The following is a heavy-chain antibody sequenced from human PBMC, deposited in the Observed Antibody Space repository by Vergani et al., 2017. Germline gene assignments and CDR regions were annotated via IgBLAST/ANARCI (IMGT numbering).Heavy chain of an antibody. J-gene: IGHJ6*02. Sequence: QVQLQQWGAGLLKPSETLSLTCAVYGGSFSGYYWSWIRQPPGKGLEWIGEINHSGSTNYNPSLKSRVTISVDTSKTQFSLKLSSVTAADTAVYYCAKRTYYYGSGSSAYYYYYYGMDVWGQGTTVTVSS. V-gene: IGHV4-34*01. CDR2: INHSGST. CDR3: AKRTYYYGSGSSAYYYYYYGMDV. CDR1: GGSFSGYY. D-gene: IGHD3-10*01.